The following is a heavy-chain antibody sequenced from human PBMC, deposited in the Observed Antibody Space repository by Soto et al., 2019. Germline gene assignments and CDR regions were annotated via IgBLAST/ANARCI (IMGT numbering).Heavy chain of an antibody. V-gene: IGHV3-66*01. CDR2: IQSGGTT. CDR1: GFTVSSKY. CDR3: ARDDVRCDGCRCYGIPVDV. D-gene: IGHD2-15*01. J-gene: IGHJ6*04. Sequence: EVQLVESGGGLVQPGGSLRLSCAASGFTVSSKYMTWVRQAPGKGLEWVSLIQSGGTTDYADSVKGRFTISRDTSENTLHLQMDSLRVEDTAVYYCARDDVRCDGCRCYGIPVDVWGKGTTVTVSS.